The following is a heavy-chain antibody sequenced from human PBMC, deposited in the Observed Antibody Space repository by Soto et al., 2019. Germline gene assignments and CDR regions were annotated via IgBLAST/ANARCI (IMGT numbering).Heavy chain of an antibody. CDR2: ISGSGGGT. D-gene: IGHD6-19*01. CDR3: AKTSSGWGGWFDP. CDR1: GFTFSSYA. V-gene: IGHV3-23*01. J-gene: IGHJ5*02. Sequence: EVQLLESGGGLVQPGGSRSLSCAASGFTFSSYAMSWVRQPPGKGLEWVPAISGSGGGTYYAASGKGRFTISRDISKNTLYLQMNSLRAEDTAVYYCAKTSSGWGGWFDPWGQGTLVTVSS.